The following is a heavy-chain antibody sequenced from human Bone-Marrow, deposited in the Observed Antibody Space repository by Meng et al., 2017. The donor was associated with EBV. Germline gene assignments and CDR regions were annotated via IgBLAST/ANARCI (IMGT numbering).Heavy chain of an antibody. CDR3: AAPKYCSGTSCYEVFDF. CDR2: IIPVSGTT. D-gene: IGHD2-2*01. Sequence: QVQPVQSGAGVKKTGSSVRGSCRASGDTLTNFGISGVRQAPGQGLEWMGGIIPVSGTTNYAQKFQDRLTITADESTNTAYMDLSSLGFEDTAMYYCAAPKYCSGTSCYEVFDFWGQGSLVTVSS. J-gene: IGHJ4*02. CDR1: GDTLTNFG. V-gene: IGHV1-69*01.